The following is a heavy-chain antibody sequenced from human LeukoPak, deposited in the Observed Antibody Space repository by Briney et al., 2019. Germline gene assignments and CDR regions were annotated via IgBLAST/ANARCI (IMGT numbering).Heavy chain of an antibody. CDR1: GYTFTSYD. CDR3: ARDRRSSPTPFDY. D-gene: IGHD6-13*01. Sequence: ASVKVSCKASGYTFTSYDINWVRQATGQGLEWMGWMNPNSGNTGYAQKFQGRVTMTRNTSINTAYMELSSLRSEDTAVYYCARDRRSSPTPFDYWGQGTLVTVSS. V-gene: IGHV1-8*01. CDR2: MNPNSGNT. J-gene: IGHJ4*02.